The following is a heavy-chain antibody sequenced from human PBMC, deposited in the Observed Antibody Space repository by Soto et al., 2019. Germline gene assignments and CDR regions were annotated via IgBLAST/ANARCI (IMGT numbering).Heavy chain of an antibody. Sequence: GGSLRLSCAASGFTFSSDWMSWVRQVPGKGLVWVSRISGDGSLRNYADSVRGRFTISRDNAKNTLFLQLNSLSVEDTAVYYCVRGTVSGSFLLYWGQGTMVTV. CDR3: VRGTVSGSFLLY. CDR2: ISGDGSLR. D-gene: IGHD6-19*01. J-gene: IGHJ4*02. CDR1: GFTFSSDW. V-gene: IGHV3-74*01.